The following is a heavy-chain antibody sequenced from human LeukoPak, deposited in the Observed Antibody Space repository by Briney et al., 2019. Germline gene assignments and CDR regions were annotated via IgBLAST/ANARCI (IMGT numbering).Heavy chain of an antibody. CDR3: ARVPRGLLWFGATTLFDHYMDV. CDR2: ISSSSSYI. Sequence: SGGSLRLSCAASGFTFSSYSMNWVRQAPGKGLEWVSSISSSSSYIYYADSVKGRFTISRDNAKNSLYLQMNSLRAEDTAVYYCARVPRGLLWFGATTLFDHYMDVWGKGTTVTVSS. J-gene: IGHJ6*03. V-gene: IGHV3-21*01. CDR1: GFTFSSYS. D-gene: IGHD3-10*01.